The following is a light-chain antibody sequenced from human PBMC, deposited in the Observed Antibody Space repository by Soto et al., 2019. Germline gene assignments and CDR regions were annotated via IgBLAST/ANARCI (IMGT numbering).Light chain of an antibody. CDR2: VNSYGSH. V-gene: IGLV4-69*01. J-gene: IGLJ2*01. Sequence: QLVLTQSPSASASLGASVKLTCTLSSVHCTYDIAWHQQQPEKGPRYLMKVNSYGSHTKGDGIPDRFSGSSSGAERYLTISSLQSEDEADYYCQTWGTGIQVFGGGTKLTVL. CDR1: SVHCTYD. CDR3: QTWGTGIQV.